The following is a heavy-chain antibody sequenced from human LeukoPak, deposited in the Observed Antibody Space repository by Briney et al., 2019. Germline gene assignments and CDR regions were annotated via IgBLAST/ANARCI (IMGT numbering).Heavy chain of an antibody. CDR1: GFTVTTNY. V-gene: IGHV3-53*04. J-gene: IGHJ4*02. CDR2: IYSGGST. D-gene: IGHD3-3*01. CDR3: ARGDFWSGYYTGLY. Sequence: PGGSLRLSCAASGFTVTTNYMSWVRQAPGKGLEWVSVIYSGGSTYYADSVKGRSTISRHNSKNTLYLQMDSLRDEDTAVYYCARGDFWSGYYTGLYWGQGTLVTVSS.